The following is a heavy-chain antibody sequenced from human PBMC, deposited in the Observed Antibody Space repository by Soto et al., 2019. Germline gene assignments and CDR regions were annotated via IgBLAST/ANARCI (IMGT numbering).Heavy chain of an antibody. CDR1: GFTFSSYS. CDR3: ARDPSIVATTMGSSFDY. J-gene: IGHJ4*02. D-gene: IGHD5-12*01. Sequence: PGGSLRLSXAASGFTFSSYSMNWVRQAPGKGLEWVSSISSSSSYIYYADSVKGRFTISRDNAKNSLYLQMNSLRAEDTAVYYCARDPSIVATTMGSSFDYWGQGTLVTVSS. CDR2: ISSSSSYI. V-gene: IGHV3-21*01.